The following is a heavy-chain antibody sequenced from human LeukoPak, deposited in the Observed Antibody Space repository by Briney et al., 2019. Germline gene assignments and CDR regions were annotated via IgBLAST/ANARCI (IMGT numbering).Heavy chain of an antibody. CDR3: ARQGYAFDI. V-gene: IGHV4-59*01. CDR1: GGSINSYY. Sequence: SETLSLTCTVSGGSINSYYWSWIRQPPGKGLEWIGYIYYSGSTNYNPSLKSRVTISVDTSKNQFSLKLSSVTAADTAVYYCARQGYAFDIWGQGTMVTVSS. D-gene: IGHD2-15*01. CDR2: IYYSGST. J-gene: IGHJ3*02.